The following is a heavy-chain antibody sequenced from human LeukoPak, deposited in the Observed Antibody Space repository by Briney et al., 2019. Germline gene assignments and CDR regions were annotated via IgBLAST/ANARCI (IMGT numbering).Heavy chain of an antibody. V-gene: IGHV3-30*18. CDR1: GFTFSSYG. CDR3: AKDAGYSYGLDY. D-gene: IGHD5-18*01. J-gene: IGHJ4*02. Sequence: PGGSLRLSCAASGFTFSSYGMHWVRQAPGKGLEWVAVISYDGSNKYYADSVKGRFTISRGNSKNTLYLQMNSLRAEDTAVYYCAKDAGYSYGLDYWGQGTLVTVSS. CDR2: ISYDGSNK.